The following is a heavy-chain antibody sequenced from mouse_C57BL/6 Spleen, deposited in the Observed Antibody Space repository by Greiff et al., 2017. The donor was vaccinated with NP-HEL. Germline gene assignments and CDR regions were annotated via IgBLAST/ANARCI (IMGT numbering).Heavy chain of an antibody. CDR1: GYAFSSYW. V-gene: IGHV1-80*01. D-gene: IGHD1-1*01. Sequence: QVQLQQSGAELVKPGASVKISCKASGYAFSSYWMNWVKQRSGKGLEWIGQIYPGDGDTNYNGKFKGKATLNVDTSSSKAYMQLSSLTSEDSAVYYCARGDYYGSSYVTWFAYWGQGTLVTVSA. CDR3: ARGDYYGSSYVTWFAY. J-gene: IGHJ3*01. CDR2: IYPGDGDT.